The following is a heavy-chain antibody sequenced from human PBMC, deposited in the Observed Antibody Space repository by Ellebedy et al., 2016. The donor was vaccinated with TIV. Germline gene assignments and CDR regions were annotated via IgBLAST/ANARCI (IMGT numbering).Heavy chain of an antibody. Sequence: AASVKVSCKASGYTFTGSYMHWVRQAPGQGLEWMGWINPNSGGTNYAQKFQGRVTMTRDTSISTAYMELSRLRSDDTAVYYCAAQKLSIAAAGKGGLGHWGQGTLVTVSS. J-gene: IGHJ4*02. CDR2: INPNSGGT. CDR3: AAQKLSIAAAGKGGLGH. CDR1: GYTFTGSY. V-gene: IGHV1-2*02. D-gene: IGHD6-13*01.